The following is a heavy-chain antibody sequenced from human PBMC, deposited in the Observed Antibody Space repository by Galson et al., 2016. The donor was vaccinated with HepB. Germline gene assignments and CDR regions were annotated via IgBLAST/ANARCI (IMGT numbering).Heavy chain of an antibody. Sequence: SLRLSCAASGFTFSNYAMSWVRQAPGKGLEWVSCISGGGDTTYYADSVKGPFTISRDNSKSTFDLQVSSLRAEDTAVYFCVKGGWGTVMDVWGRGTTVIVSS. CDR2: ISGGGDTT. D-gene: IGHD4-17*01. V-gene: IGHV3-23*01. CDR3: VKGGWGTVMDV. CDR1: GFTFSNYA. J-gene: IGHJ6*02.